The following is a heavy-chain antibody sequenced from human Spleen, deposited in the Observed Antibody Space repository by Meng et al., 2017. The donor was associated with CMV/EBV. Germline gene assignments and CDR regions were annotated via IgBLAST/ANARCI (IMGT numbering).Heavy chain of an antibody. CDR2: ISRSGNVM. CDR3: ARSSHLWELPAVTDDAFDI. CDR1: GFEFNVYS. D-gene: IGHD1-26*01. V-gene: IGHV3-48*01. J-gene: IGHJ3*02. Sequence: GESLKISCEASGFEFNVYSMNWVRQAPGTGPEWISYISRSGNVMYYADSVKGRFSISRDNAKNSLYLQMNSLRAEDTAVYYCARSSHLWELPAVTDDAFDIWGQGTMVTVSS.